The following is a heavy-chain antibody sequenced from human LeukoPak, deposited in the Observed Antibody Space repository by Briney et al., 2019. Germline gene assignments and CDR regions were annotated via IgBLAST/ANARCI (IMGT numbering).Heavy chain of an antibody. D-gene: IGHD1-26*01. V-gene: IGHV3-48*03. CDR1: GFTFSSYE. J-gene: IGHJ5*02. CDR3: ARDRGELRS. Sequence: GGSLRLSCAASGFTFSSYEMNWVRQAPGKGLEWVSYISSGSGSIIYYADSVKGRFTISRDNAKNSLYLQMNSLRAEDTALYYCARDRGELRSWGQGTLVTVSS. CDR2: ISSGSGSII.